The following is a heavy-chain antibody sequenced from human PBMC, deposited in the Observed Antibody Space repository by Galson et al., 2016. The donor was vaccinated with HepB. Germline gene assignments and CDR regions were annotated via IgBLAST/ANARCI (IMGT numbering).Heavy chain of an antibody. CDR3: VRQGGSGTIVGYY. D-gene: IGHD1-26*01. CDR1: GYNFTIHW. CDR2: IYPADSDI. J-gene: IGHJ4*02. V-gene: IGHV5-51*01. Sequence: QSGAEVKKPGESLKIACKGSGYNFTIHWIAWVRQMPGKGLECMGIIYPADSDIKYSPSFQGQVTISADKSINTAYVQWSRLKASDTAIYYCVRQGGSGTIVGYYWGQGTLVTVSS.